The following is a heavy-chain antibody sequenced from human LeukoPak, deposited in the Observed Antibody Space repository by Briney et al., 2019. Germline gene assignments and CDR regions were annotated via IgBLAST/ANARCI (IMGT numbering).Heavy chain of an antibody. CDR3: ARDRRVSGFDY. CDR1: GITFRSYA. Sequence: GGSLRLSCAASGITFRSYAMSWVRQARGKGLEWVSAINGDGGSTYYADSVKGRFTISRDNAKNSLYLQMNSLRAEDTAVYYCARDRRVSGFDYWGQGTLVTVSS. V-gene: IGHV3-23*01. CDR2: INGDGGST. J-gene: IGHJ4*02.